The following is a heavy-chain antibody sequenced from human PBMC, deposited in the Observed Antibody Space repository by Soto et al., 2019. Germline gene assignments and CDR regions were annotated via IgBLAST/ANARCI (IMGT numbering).Heavy chain of an antibody. V-gene: IGHV3-30*18. J-gene: IGHJ4*02. D-gene: IGHD5-12*01. CDR2: ISYDGSNK. CDR1: GFTFSSYG. CDR3: AKDPQDWLRSDFDY. Sequence: QVQLVESGGGVVQPGRSLRLSCAASGFTFSSYGMHWVRQAPGKGLEWVAVISYDGSNKYYGDSVKGRFTISRDDSKNTLYLHMNSLRAEDTAVYYCAKDPQDWLRSDFDYWGQGTLVTVSS.